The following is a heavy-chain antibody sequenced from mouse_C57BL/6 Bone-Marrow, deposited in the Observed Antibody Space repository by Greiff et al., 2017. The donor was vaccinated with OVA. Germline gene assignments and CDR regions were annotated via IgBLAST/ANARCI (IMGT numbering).Heavy chain of an antibody. Sequence: EVQLQQSGAELVKPGASVKLSCTASGFNIKDYYMHWVKQRTEQGLEWIGRIDPEDGETKYAPNFQGKATITADTSSNTAYLQLSSLTSEDTAVYYCATRWLRPLYAMDYWGQGTSVTVSS. CDR3: ATRWLRPLYAMDY. D-gene: IGHD2-2*01. CDR1: GFNIKDYY. V-gene: IGHV14-2*01. J-gene: IGHJ4*01. CDR2: IDPEDGET.